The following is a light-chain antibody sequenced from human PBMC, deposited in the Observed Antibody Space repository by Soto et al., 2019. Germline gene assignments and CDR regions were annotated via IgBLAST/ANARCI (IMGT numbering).Light chain of an antibody. CDR1: QSVSSCY. V-gene: IGKV3-20*01. J-gene: IGKJ2*01. Sequence: DIVLTQSPSTLSLSPGDRATLSCRASQSVSSCYLAWYQQKRGQAPRLLSYGASSRATGVPDRFSGSGAGRAFSLTNSRLEPEVFAEYFCQQYGSSPSNLSVYTFGQGTKLEI. CDR3: QQYGSSPSNLSVYT. CDR2: GAS.